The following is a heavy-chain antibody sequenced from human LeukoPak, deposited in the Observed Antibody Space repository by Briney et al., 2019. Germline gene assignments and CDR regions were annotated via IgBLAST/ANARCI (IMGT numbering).Heavy chain of an antibody. Sequence: GGSLRLSCATSGFSFYNAWMNWVRQAPGKGLEWVGRIRSNSDGGTIDYAAPVKGRFTLSRDDSKDTLYLQMNSLQTEDTAVYYCATDFYDSTWGQGTLVTVST. CDR3: ATDFYDST. D-gene: IGHD3-22*01. CDR2: IRSNSDGGTI. J-gene: IGHJ5*02. V-gene: IGHV3-15*07. CDR1: GFSFYNAW.